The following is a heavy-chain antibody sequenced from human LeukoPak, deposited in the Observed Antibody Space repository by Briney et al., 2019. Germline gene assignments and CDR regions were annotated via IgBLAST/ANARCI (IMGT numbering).Heavy chain of an antibody. CDR1: GFIFDDYA. Sequence: GRSLRLSCAASGFIFDDYAMHWVRQAPGKGLEWVSGINWNSGTIGYADSVKGRFTISRDNAKNSLYLQMNSLRADDMAFYYCARDRFRYCSGAYCSHFEFWGQGTLVRVSS. CDR2: INWNSGTI. CDR3: ARDRFRYCSGAYCSHFEF. J-gene: IGHJ4*02. V-gene: IGHV3-9*03. D-gene: IGHD2-15*01.